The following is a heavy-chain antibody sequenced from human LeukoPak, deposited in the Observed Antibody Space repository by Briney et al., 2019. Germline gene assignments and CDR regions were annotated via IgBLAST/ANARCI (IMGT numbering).Heavy chain of an antibody. D-gene: IGHD3-3*01. CDR2: ISSSSSYI. CDR1: GFTFSSYS. CDR3: ARDPEGDFWSGYYYPLDY. Sequence: GGSLRLSCAASGFTFSSYSMNWVRQAPGKGLEWVSSISSSSSYIYYADSVKGRFTISRDNAKNSLYLQMNSLRAEDTAVYYCARDPEGDFWSGYYYPLDYWGQGTLVTVSS. V-gene: IGHV3-21*01. J-gene: IGHJ4*02.